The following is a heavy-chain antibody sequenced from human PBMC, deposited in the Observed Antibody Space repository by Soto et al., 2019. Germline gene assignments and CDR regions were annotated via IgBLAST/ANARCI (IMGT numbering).Heavy chain of an antibody. J-gene: IGHJ6*02. V-gene: IGHV1-2*04. Sequence: QVQLMQSGAEVKKPGASVKVSCKASGYTFTCYFMHWVRQAPGQGLEWMGWINPNSGDTNYPQKFQGWVTMTRDTSINTAYMEVSRLSSDDTAVYYCAIEVAGGMDVWGQGTTVTVSS. CDR3: AIEVAGGMDV. CDR2: INPNSGDT. CDR1: GYTFTCYF.